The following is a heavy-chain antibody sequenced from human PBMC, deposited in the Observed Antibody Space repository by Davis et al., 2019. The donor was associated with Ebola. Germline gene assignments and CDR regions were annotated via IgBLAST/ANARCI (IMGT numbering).Heavy chain of an antibody. Sequence: GESLKISCAASGFMFSTYGLHRVRQAPGKGPEWVAYIRYDGSIKDHADSVKGRFTISRDNSKNTLYLQMNSLRAEDTALYYCARWIYESKAFDIWGQGTMVTVSS. CDR2: IRYDGSIK. V-gene: IGHV3-30*02. CDR1: GFMFSTYG. CDR3: ARWIYESKAFDI. D-gene: IGHD5-12*01. J-gene: IGHJ3*02.